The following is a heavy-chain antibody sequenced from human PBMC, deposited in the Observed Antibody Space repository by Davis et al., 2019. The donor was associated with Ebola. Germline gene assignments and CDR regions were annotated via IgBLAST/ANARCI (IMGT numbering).Heavy chain of an antibody. Sequence: PSETLSLTCTIFGGSIISHSDYWGWIRQPPGKGLEWIGSIYYSGSTHYNPSLKSRLTISVDTSNNQFFLKLKSLTAADTAVYYCARNQSGGCFDFWGQGILVTVSS. V-gene: IGHV4-39*07. D-gene: IGHD2-15*01. CDR3: ARNQSGGCFDF. CDR1: GGSIISHSDY. CDR2: IYYSGST. J-gene: IGHJ4*02.